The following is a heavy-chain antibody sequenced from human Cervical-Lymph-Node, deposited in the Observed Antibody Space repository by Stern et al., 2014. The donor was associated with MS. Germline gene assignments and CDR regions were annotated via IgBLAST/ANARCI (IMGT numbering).Heavy chain of an antibody. CDR2: FYWNGEK. Sequence: QITLKESGPTLVKPTQTLTLTCTFSGFSLSTSGVSVAWIRQPPGKALEWLGLFYWNGEKRYNPSLKSRVTIPKDTSENQVVLKMTSMAPVDTATYYCAHNFGPAGNLDNAFDIWGRGTMVTVSS. CDR3: AHNFGPAGNLDNAFDI. D-gene: IGHD6-13*01. V-gene: IGHV2-5*01. J-gene: IGHJ3*02. CDR1: GFSLSTSGVS.